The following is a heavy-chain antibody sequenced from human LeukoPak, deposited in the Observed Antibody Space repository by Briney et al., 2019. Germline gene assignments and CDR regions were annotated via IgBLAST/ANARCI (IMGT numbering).Heavy chain of an antibody. CDR3: AKTAGIAAAADFDY. V-gene: IGHV3-30*18. J-gene: IGHJ4*02. D-gene: IGHD6-13*01. Sequence: VGSLRLSCAASGFTFSSYGMHWVRQAPGKGLEWVAVISYDGSNKYYADSVKGRFTISRDNSKNTLYLQMNSLRAEDTAVYYCAKTAGIAAAADFDYWGQGTLVTVSS. CDR1: GFTFSSYG. CDR2: ISYDGSNK.